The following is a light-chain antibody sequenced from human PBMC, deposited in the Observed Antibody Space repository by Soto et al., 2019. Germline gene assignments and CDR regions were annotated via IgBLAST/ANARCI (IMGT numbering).Light chain of an antibody. V-gene: IGKV3-20*01. J-gene: IGKJ1*01. CDR1: QSISRY. CDR3: QQYGSSGT. CDR2: GAS. Sequence: IVLTQSPGTLSLSPGERTTLSCRASQSISRYLAWYQQKPGQAPRLLIYGASYRAAGIPDRFSGSGSGTDFTLTISRLEPEDFAVYYCQQYGSSGTFGQGTKVDI.